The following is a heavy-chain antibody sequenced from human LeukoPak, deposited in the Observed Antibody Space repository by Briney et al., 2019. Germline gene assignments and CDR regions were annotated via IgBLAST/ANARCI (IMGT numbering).Heavy chain of an antibody. Sequence: SETLSLTCAVYGGSFSGYYWSWIRQPPVKGLEWIGEINHSGSTNYNPSLKSRVTISVDTSKNQFSLKLSSVTAADTAVYYCASLGAEEGFDYWGQGTLVTVSS. J-gene: IGHJ4*02. CDR3: ASLGAEEGFDY. CDR1: GGSFSGYY. V-gene: IGHV4-34*01. CDR2: INHSGST.